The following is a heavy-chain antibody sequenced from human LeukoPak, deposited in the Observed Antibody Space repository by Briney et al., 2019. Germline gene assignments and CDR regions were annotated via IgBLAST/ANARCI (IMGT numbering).Heavy chain of an antibody. CDR3: ARVGRRGSPGALVI. CDR2: IRSQNGAT. J-gene: IGHJ3*02. Sequence: GASVRVSCRASGYTFHTYDITWVRQAPGQGLEWMGWIRSQNGATNYAQKLQGRVTMTTDASTSTVYMELRSLRSDDTAVYYCARVGRRGSPGALVIWGQGTMVIVSA. D-gene: IGHD1-26*01. CDR1: GYTFHTYD. V-gene: IGHV1-18*01.